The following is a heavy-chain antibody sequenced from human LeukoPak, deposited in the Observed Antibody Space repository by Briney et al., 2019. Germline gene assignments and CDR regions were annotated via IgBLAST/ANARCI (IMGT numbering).Heavy chain of an antibody. Sequence: ASVKVSCKASGGTISSYAISWVRQAPGQGLEWMGGIIPIFGTANYAQKFQGRVTITADESTSTAYMELSSLRSEDTAVYYCARDQRQAIRWGILLGYYGMDVWGKGTTVTVSS. CDR2: IIPIFGTA. J-gene: IGHJ6*04. CDR3: ARDQRQAIRWGILLGYYGMDV. CDR1: GGTISSYA. D-gene: IGHD4-23*01. V-gene: IGHV1-69*13.